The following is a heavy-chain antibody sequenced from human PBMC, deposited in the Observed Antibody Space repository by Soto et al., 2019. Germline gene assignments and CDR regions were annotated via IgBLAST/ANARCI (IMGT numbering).Heavy chain of an antibody. CDR1: GFTFSSSW. D-gene: IGHD2-21*02. Sequence: PGGSLRLSCAASGFTFSSSWMHWVRQAPGEGPVWVSHITSDGSGTNYADSVKGRFTISRDNAKNTLYLQMNSLRAEDTAVYYCARDRGVTNWFDPWGQGTLVTVSS. J-gene: IGHJ5*02. CDR2: ITSDGSGT. V-gene: IGHV3-74*01. CDR3: ARDRGVTNWFDP.